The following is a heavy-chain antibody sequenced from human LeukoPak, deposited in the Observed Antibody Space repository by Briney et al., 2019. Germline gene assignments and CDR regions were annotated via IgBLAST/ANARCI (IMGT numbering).Heavy chain of an antibody. CDR1: GGSISSGGYY. Sequence: SQTLSLTCTVSGGSISSGGYYWSRIRQHPGKGLEWIGYIYYSGSTYYNPSLKSRVTISVDTSKNQFSLKLSSVTAADTAVYYCARGQQLVVFDPWGQGTLVTVSS. J-gene: IGHJ5*02. CDR3: ARGQQLVVFDP. CDR2: IYYSGST. D-gene: IGHD6-13*01. V-gene: IGHV4-31*03.